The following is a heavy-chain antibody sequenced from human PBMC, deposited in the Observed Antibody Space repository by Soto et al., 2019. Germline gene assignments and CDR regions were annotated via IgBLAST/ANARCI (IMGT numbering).Heavy chain of an antibody. CDR3: SKQDARGGSCEH. CDR2: IRNKVDSYQT. Sequence: GGSLRLSCAASGPTFSASAMHWVRQAPGKGLERVGRIRNKVDSYQTVYAAPVNGRFTISRDDSKNMAYLQMYSLTTEDTAVYSRSKQDARGGSCEHWGQGTRVTSPQ. D-gene: IGHD3-16*01. J-gene: IGHJ4*02. V-gene: IGHV3-73*01. CDR1: GPTFSASA.